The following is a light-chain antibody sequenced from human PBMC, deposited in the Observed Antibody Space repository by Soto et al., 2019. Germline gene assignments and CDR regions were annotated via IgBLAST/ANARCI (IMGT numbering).Light chain of an antibody. Sequence: QSALTQPASVSGSPGQSITISCTGTSSDVGGYNYVSWYQQHPGKAPKLMIYDVSNRPSGVSNRLSGSKSGNTASLTISGLQAEDEADYYCSSYTRSYTLVFGGGTKLTVL. CDR2: DVS. CDR3: SSYTRSYTLV. V-gene: IGLV2-14*01. J-gene: IGLJ2*01. CDR1: SSDVGGYNY.